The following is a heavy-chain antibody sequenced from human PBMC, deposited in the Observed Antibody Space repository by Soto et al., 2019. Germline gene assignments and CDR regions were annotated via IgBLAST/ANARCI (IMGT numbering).Heavy chain of an antibody. CDR3: ARDRSGWLFDY. J-gene: IGHJ4*02. V-gene: IGHV3-11*01. Sequence: QVHLVESGGGLVKPGGSLRLSCAASGFNFNDYYMAWIRQAPGEGLEWIAYIGNSGSGIHYADSVKGRCAISRDNPNNKLYLQMDSLRADDTAVYYCARDRSGWLFDYWGQGAPVTVTS. CDR2: IGNSGSGI. CDR1: GFNFNDYY. D-gene: IGHD6-19*01.